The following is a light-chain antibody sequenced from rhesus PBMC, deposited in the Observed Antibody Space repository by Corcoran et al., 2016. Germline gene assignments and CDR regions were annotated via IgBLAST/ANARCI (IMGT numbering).Light chain of an antibody. CDR3: QQGDSNPRT. CDR1: QDIKSY. CDR2: NTN. J-gene: IGKJ1*01. Sequence: DIQMSQSPSSLSASVGDRVTITCRASQDIKSYLHWYQQKPGKAPMLLIYNTNRLGSWAPSRFSGRGAGTEFTLTISSLQPEDFVTYYCQQGDSNPRTFGQGTKVEI. V-gene: IGKV1-32*04.